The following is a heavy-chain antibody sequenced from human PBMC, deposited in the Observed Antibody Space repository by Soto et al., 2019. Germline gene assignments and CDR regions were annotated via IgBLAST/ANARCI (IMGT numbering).Heavy chain of an antibody. D-gene: IGHD6-13*01. CDR1: GFSLSTSGVG. CDR3: AXXPIGGADSSSWYNWFDP. V-gene: IGHV2-5*01. CDR2: IYWNDDK. Sequence: QITLKESGPTLVKPTQTLTLTCTFSGFSLSTSGVGVGWIRQPPGKALEWLALIYWNDDKRYSPSLKSRLTITKDTSKNQVVLTMTNMDPVDTATYYCAXXPIGGADSSSWYNWFDPWGQGTLVTVSS. J-gene: IGHJ5*02.